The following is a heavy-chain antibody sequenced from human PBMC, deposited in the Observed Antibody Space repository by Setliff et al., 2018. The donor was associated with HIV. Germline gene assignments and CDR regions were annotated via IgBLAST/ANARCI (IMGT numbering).Heavy chain of an antibody. J-gene: IGHJ4*02. D-gene: IGHD3-10*01. CDR2: ISGSGGST. V-gene: IGHV3-23*01. CDR3: AKKTAAYTSGSWLHY. CDR1: GFTFSSYA. Sequence: GGSLRLSCAASGFTFSSYAMSWVRQAPGKGLEWVSAISGSGGSTYYADSVKGRFTISRDNSKNTLYLQMHDLRAEDTGVYYCAKKTAAYTSGSWLHYWGQGTLVTVS.